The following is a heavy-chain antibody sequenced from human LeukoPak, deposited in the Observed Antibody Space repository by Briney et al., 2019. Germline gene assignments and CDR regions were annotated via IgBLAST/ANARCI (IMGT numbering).Heavy chain of an antibody. Sequence: GGSLRLSCAASGFIFSSYSMNWVRQAPGKGLEWVSYISSSSSTIYYVDSVKGRFTISRDNAKNSLYLQMNSLRAEDTAVYYCVRDTTVVNDYWGQGTLVTVSS. CDR2: ISSSSSTI. CDR1: GFIFSSYS. D-gene: IGHD4-23*01. J-gene: IGHJ4*02. V-gene: IGHV3-48*01. CDR3: VRDTTVVNDY.